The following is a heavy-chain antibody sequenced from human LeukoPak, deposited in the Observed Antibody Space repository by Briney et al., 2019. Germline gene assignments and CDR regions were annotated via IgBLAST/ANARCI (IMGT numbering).Heavy chain of an antibody. CDR1: GFTVSSNY. V-gene: IGHV3-43*02. CDR3: AKDRTAIFPYYFDY. D-gene: IGHD3-9*01. J-gene: IGHJ4*01. Sequence: GGSLRLSCAASGFTVSSNYMSWVRQAPGKGLEWVSLISGDGGSTYYADSVKGRFTISRDNSKNSLYLQMNSLRTEDTALYYCAKDRTAIFPYYFDYWGQGTLVTVSS. CDR2: ISGDGGST.